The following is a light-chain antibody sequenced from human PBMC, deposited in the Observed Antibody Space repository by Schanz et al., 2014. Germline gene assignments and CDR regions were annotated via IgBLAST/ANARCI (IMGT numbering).Light chain of an antibody. CDR2: AAS. Sequence: IQMTQSPSSLSASLGDSVTITCRSSRYINNYLNWYLHKPGKAPKLLISAASTLQSGVPSRFSGSGSGTDFTLSISSLQLEDFATYYCQQSNRVPFTFGPGTKVNIK. CDR3: QQSNRVPFT. V-gene: IGKV1-39*01. CDR1: RYINNY. J-gene: IGKJ3*01.